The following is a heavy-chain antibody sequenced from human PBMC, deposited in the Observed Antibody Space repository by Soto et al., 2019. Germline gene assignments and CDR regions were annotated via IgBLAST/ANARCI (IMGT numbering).Heavy chain of an antibody. V-gene: IGHV3-23*01. CDR2: LTPSGGET. Sequence: GGSMRLSCVASGFTFSTYAMSWVRQAPGKGLEWVSALTPSGGETYYADSVKGRFTISRDNSMNALYLQMNSLRIEDTAVYYCAHPRGYGVFDAYDIWGQGTMVTVSS. D-gene: IGHD4-17*01. CDR1: GFTFSTYA. J-gene: IGHJ3*02. CDR3: AHPRGYGVFDAYDI.